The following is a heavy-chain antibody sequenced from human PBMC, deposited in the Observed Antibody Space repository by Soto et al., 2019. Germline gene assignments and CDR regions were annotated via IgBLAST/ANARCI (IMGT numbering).Heavy chain of an antibody. J-gene: IGHJ6*02. CDR2: VHYSGST. Sequence: SETLSLTCTVSGASISSSYWSWIRQSPGKGLEWIGYVHYSGSTKYNPSLKSRVTISVDTSKNQLSLKLSSVTAADTAVYYCARGPRGYVYYHGMDVWGQGTPVTVSS. V-gene: IGHV4-59*01. D-gene: IGHD3-10*01. CDR3: ARGPRGYVYYHGMDV. CDR1: GASISSSY.